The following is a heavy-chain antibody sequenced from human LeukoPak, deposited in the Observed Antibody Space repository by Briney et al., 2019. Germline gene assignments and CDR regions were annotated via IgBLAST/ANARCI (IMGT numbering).Heavy chain of an antibody. CDR2: ISGGAGTK. Sequence: GGSLRLSCETSGFRFSEYNMNWVRQAPGKGLQWVSYISGGAGTKYYADSVKGRFTISRGNARNSLSLQMNSLRAEDTAVYYCARQIGGNSGGYMDVWGKGTTVTVSS. D-gene: IGHD3-16*01. CDR1: GFRFSEYN. J-gene: IGHJ6*03. V-gene: IGHV3-48*01. CDR3: ARQIGGNSGGYMDV.